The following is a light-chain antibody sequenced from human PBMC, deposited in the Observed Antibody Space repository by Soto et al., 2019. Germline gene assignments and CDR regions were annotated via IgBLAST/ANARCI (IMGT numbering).Light chain of an antibody. J-gene: IGLJ3*02. CDR1: SSNIGAGYD. V-gene: IGLV1-40*01. CDR3: SSYTSSSTPWV. Sequence: QSVLTQPPSVSGAPGQRVTISCTGSSSNIGAGYDVHWYQQLPGTAPKLLIYGNSNRPSGVPDRFSGSKSGNTASLTISGLQAEDEADYYCSSYTSSSTPWVFGGGTKLTVL. CDR2: GNS.